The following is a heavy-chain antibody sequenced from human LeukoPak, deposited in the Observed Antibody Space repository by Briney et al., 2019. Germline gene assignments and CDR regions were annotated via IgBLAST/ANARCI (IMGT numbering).Heavy chain of an antibody. Sequence: KPGGSLRLSCVASAFTFSSYTMHWVRQAPGKGLEWVSSFSTSSRYIYYADSVKGRFTTSRDNAKNSLYLQMNSLRADDTAVYFCARGAGDPYYMDVWGKGTTVTVSS. V-gene: IGHV3-21*01. D-gene: IGHD4-17*01. CDR3: ARGAGDPYYMDV. J-gene: IGHJ6*03. CDR2: FSTSSRYI. CDR1: AFTFSSYT.